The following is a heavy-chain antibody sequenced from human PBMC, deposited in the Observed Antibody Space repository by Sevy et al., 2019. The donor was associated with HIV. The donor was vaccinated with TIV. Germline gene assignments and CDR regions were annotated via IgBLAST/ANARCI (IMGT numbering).Heavy chain of an antibody. Sequence: GGSLRLSCAVYGFSFDDYAMHWVRQVPGKGLEWVAGISWNSAFIGYADSVKGGYSLSSDNAKISLSLQINSLIPEDTALYYCLKDGGSGSGPSAEYFHHWGQGTLVTVSS. CDR1: GFSFDDYA. D-gene: IGHD6-19*01. CDR3: LKDGGSGSGPSAEYFHH. J-gene: IGHJ1*01. CDR2: ISWNSAFI. V-gene: IGHV3-9*01.